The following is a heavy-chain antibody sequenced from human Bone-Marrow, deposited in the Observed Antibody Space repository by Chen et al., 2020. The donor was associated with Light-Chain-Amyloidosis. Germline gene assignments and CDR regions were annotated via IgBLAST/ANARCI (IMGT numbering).Heavy chain of an antibody. J-gene: IGHJ5*01. Sequence: QVQLVQSGAEAKKAGASVKVSCKASGYTFTSYTIHWVRQAPGQRLEWIGWINAVNGNTKYSQTFHDRVTFTRDTSASTAYMELSSLRSDDTAVYYRARVEHTAYEHFDSWGQGTLVTVSS. CDR3: ARVEHTAYEHFDS. CDR2: INAVNGNT. D-gene: IGHD5-12*01. CDR1: GYTFTSYT. V-gene: IGHV1-3*01.